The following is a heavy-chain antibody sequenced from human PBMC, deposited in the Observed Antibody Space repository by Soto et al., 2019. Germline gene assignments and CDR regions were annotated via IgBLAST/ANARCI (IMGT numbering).Heavy chain of an antibody. D-gene: IGHD3-22*01. J-gene: IGHJ5*02. V-gene: IGHV1-69*13. Sequence: ASVKVSCKASGGTFSSYAISWVRQAPGQGLEWMGGIIPIFGTANYAQKFQGRVTITADESTSTAYMELSSLRSEDTAVYYCARVVRDYYDSSGYSSGNNWFDPWGQGTLVTVSS. CDR3: ARVVRDYYDSSGYSSGNNWFDP. CDR2: IIPIFGTA. CDR1: GGTFSSYA.